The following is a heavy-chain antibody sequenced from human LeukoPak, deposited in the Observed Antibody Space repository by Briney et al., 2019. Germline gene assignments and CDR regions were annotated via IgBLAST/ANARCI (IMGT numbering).Heavy chain of an antibody. CDR3: ARSIAARSAFDI. CDR2: IIPIFGTA. D-gene: IGHD6-6*01. Sequence: ASVKVSCKASGYTFTSYDINWVRQAPGQGLEWMGGIIPIFGTANYAQKFQGRVTITADESTSTAYMELSSLRSEDTAVYYCARSIAARSAFDIWGQGTMVTVSS. J-gene: IGHJ3*02. CDR1: GYTFTSYD. V-gene: IGHV1-69*13.